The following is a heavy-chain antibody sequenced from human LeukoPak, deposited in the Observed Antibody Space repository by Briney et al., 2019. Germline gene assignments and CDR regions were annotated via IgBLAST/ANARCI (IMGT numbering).Heavy chain of an antibody. CDR2: ISYDGSNK. CDR1: GFTFSSYA. CDR3: ARDWYLDY. V-gene: IGHV3-30-3*01. J-gene: IGHJ4*02. D-gene: IGHD1-14*01. Sequence: GSLRLSCAASGFTFSSYAMHWVRQAPGKGLEWVAVISYDGSNKYYADSVKGRFTISRDNSKNTLYLQMNSLRAEDTAVYFCARDWYLDYWGQGTLVTVSS.